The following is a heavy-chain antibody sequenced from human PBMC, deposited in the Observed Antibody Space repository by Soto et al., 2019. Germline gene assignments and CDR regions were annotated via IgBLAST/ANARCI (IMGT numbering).Heavy chain of an antibody. J-gene: IGHJ6*02. CDR2: IWYDGSNK. V-gene: IGHV3-33*01. D-gene: IGHD4-17*01. Sequence: GGSLRLSCAASGFTFSSYGMHWVRQAPGKGLEWVAVIWYDGSNKYYADSVKGRFTISRDNSKNTLYLQMNSLRAEDTAVYYCARDVTYLSDYGGNRPLHYYYGMDVWGQGTAVTVSS. CDR3: ARDVTYLSDYGGNRPLHYYYGMDV. CDR1: GFTFSSYG.